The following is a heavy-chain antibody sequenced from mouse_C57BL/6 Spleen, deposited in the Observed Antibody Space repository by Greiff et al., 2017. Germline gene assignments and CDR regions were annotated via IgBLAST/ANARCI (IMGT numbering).Heavy chain of an antibody. Sequence: QVQLQESGPGLVAPSQSLSITCTVSGFSLTSYAIRWVRQPPGKGLEWLGVIWTGGGTNYNSALKSRLSISKDNSKSQVFLKMNSLQTDDTARYYGARFTTVVARNAMDDWGQGTSVTVSS. D-gene: IGHD1-1*01. V-gene: IGHV2-9-1*01. CDR2: IWTGGGT. CDR3: ARFTTVVARNAMDD. CDR1: GFSLTSYA. J-gene: IGHJ4*01.